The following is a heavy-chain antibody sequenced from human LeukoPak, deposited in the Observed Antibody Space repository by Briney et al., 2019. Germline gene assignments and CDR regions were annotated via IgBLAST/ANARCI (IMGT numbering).Heavy chain of an antibody. D-gene: IGHD3-22*01. CDR1: GFTFSSYA. Sequence: GGSLRLSCAASGFTFSSYAMHWVRQAPGKGLEWVAVISYDGSNKYYADSVKGRFTISRDNSKNTLYLQMNSLRAEDTAAYYCARDTPTHPTYYYDSSGYQIDYWGQGTLVTVSS. CDR2: ISYDGSNK. CDR3: ARDTPTHPTYYYDSSGYQIDY. J-gene: IGHJ4*02. V-gene: IGHV3-30*01.